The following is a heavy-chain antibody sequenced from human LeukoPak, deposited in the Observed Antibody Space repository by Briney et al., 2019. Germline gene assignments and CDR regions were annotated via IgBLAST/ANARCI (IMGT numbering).Heavy chain of an antibody. CDR2: INPSGGST. D-gene: IGHD3-22*01. CDR3: ARDRAGDDSSGYYSSYYFDY. V-gene: IGHV1-46*01. J-gene: IGHJ4*02. CDR1: GYTFTSYY. Sequence: ASVKVSCKASGYTFTSYYMHWVRQAPGQGLEWMGIINPSGGSTSYAQKFQGRVTMTRDTSTSTAYMELSSLRPEDTAVYYCARDRAGDDSSGYYSSYYFDYWGQGTLVTVSS.